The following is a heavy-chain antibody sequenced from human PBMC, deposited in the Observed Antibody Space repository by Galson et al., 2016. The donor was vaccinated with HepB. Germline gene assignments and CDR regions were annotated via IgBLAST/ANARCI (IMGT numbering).Heavy chain of an antibody. D-gene: IGHD6-13*01. CDR2: ISNTRSVI. V-gene: IGHV3-48*02. J-gene: IGHJ5*02. Sequence: SLRLSCAASGFNFGAYSMNWVRQAPGKGLEWISYISNTRSVIHYADSVKGRFTISRDNVNNSLYLQMNSLRDEDTAVYYCARHSRPELGIEPPGTRWFDPRGQGTLVTVSS. CDR3: ARHSRPELGIEPPGTRWFDP. CDR1: GFNFGAYS.